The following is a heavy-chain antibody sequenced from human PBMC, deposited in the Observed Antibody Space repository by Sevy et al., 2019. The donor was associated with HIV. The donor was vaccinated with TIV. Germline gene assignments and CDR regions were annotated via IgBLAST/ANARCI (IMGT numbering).Heavy chain of an antibody. Sequence: SETLSLTCTVSGGSISSSSYYWGWIRQPPGKGLEWIGSIYYSGSTYYNPSLKSRVTISVDTSKNQFSLKLSSVTAADTAVYYCARHLRDFWRASSKGYDYWGQGTLVTVSS. CDR3: ARHLRDFWRASSKGYDY. J-gene: IGHJ4*02. CDR1: GGSISSSSYY. D-gene: IGHD3-3*01. V-gene: IGHV4-39*01. CDR2: IYYSGST.